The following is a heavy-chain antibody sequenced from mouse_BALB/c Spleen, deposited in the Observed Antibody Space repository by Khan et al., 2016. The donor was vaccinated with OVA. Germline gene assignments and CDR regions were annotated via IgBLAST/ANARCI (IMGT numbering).Heavy chain of an antibody. CDR3: EGGYAFFAP. J-gene: IGHJ3*01. CDR1: GYSFTLYY. Sequence: VQLQQSGPDLVKPGASVKISCKASGYSFTLYYMSWVKQSHGKSLEWIGRVNPNTDNINYNQEFKGKAILTVDKSSNTAYMELRSLTSEDSAVYSCEGGYAFFAPWGQGTLATVS. D-gene: IGHD2-14*01. CDR2: VNPNTDNI. V-gene: IGHV1-26*01.